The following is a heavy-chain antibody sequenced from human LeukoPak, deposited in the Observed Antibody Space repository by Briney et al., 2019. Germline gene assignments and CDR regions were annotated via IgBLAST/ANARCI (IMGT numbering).Heavy chain of an antibody. CDR3: ARSRLGYCSSTSCSGSYMDV. V-gene: IGHV3-30*04. Sequence: GGSLRLSCAASGFTFCTYAMHWVRQAPVKGLERVTVISYDGSDKYYADSVKGRFTVSRDNAKNSLYLQMNSLRAEDTAVYYCARSRLGYCSSTSCSGSYMDVWGKGTTVTVSS. CDR2: ISYDGSDK. J-gene: IGHJ6*03. D-gene: IGHD2-2*01. CDR1: GFTFCTYA.